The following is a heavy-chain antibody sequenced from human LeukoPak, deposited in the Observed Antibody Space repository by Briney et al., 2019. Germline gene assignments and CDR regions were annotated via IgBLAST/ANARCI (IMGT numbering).Heavy chain of an antibody. J-gene: IGHJ5*02. CDR1: VFTFNKYA. V-gene: IGHV3-23*01. Sequence: GGSLRLSCAASVFTFNKYAMTWVRQAPGQGLEWVSGLSDSGASTFYAESVRGRFTISRDNSKNMLYLHINSLRAEDTAVYYCAKDARTGVWNIGDSWFDPWGQGTLVTVSS. CDR2: LSDSGAST. CDR3: AKDARTGVWNIGDSWFDP. D-gene: IGHD2/OR15-2a*01.